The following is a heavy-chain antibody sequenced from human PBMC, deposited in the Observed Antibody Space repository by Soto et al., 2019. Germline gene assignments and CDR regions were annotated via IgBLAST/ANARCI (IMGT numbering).Heavy chain of an antibody. V-gene: IGHV3-23*01. CDR2: LSDSGGSI. Sequence: PGGSVRLSCTASGFSFNRHAVTWVRQAPGKGLEWVSGLSDSGGSIYYADSVKGRFTISRDNSMNTLYLQMNTLRAEDTAVYYCAKGWYHDYWGQGTLVTVSS. CDR1: GFSFNRHA. J-gene: IGHJ4*02. CDR3: AKGWYHDY. D-gene: IGHD2-15*01.